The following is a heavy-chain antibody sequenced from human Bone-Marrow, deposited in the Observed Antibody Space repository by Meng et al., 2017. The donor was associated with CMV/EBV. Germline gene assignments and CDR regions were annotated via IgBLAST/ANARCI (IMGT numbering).Heavy chain of an antibody. V-gene: IGHV4-59*01. D-gene: IGHD3-10*01. CDR1: GGSISSYY. Sequence: SETLSLTCSVSGGSISSYYWSWIRQPPGKGLQWIVYLYYSGSTNYNPSLKSRVAISVDTSKNQFSLKLSSVTAADTAVYYCARYVWFGELGWFDPWGQGTLVTVSS. J-gene: IGHJ5*02. CDR3: ARYVWFGELGWFDP. CDR2: LYYSGST.